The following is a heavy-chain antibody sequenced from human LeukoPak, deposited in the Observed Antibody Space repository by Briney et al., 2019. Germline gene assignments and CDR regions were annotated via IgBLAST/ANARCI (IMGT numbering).Heavy chain of an antibody. CDR3: AKQRVGFWRPLFDY. CDR1: GFTFSSYS. CDR2: ITSSSSYM. J-gene: IGHJ4*02. D-gene: IGHD3-3*01. Sequence: GGSLRLSCAASGFTFSSYSMNWVRQAPGKGLEWVSSITSSSSYMFYADSVEGRFTISRDNAKNSLYLQMNSLRTEDTALYYCAKQRVGFWRPLFDYWGQGTLVTVSS. V-gene: IGHV3-21*04.